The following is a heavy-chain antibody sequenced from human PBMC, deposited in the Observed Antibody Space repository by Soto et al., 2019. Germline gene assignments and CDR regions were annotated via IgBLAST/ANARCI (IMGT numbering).Heavy chain of an antibody. Sequence: ASVKVSCKASGYTFSSYGISWVRQAPGQGLEWMGWISAYNGNTNYAQKLQGRVTMTTDTSTSTAYMELRSLRSDDTAVYYCARDRNYYGSGSYYSLLDYWGQGTLVTVSS. D-gene: IGHD3-10*01. J-gene: IGHJ4*02. V-gene: IGHV1-18*01. CDR3: ARDRNYYGSGSYYSLLDY. CDR1: GYTFSSYG. CDR2: ISAYNGNT.